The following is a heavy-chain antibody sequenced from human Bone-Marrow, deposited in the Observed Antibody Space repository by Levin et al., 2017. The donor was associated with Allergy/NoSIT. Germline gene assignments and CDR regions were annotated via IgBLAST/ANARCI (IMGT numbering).Heavy chain of an antibody. J-gene: IGHJ3*02. CDR3: AKENTDYGEFEAFDI. D-gene: IGHD4-17*01. CDR2: IWYDGTND. V-gene: IGHV3-33*06. CDR1: GFTFGDFG. Sequence: GESLKISCAASGFTFGDFGMHWVRQAPGKGLEWVALIWYDGTNDNYADSVKGRFTISRDNSRDTLYLQLNSLRAEDTAVYYCAKENTDYGEFEAFDIWGQGTMVTVSA.